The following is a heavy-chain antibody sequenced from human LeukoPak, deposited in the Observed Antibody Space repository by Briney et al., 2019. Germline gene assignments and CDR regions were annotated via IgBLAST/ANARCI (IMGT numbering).Heavy chain of an antibody. CDR1: GYTLTELS. V-gene: IGHV1-24*01. CDR2: FDPEDGET. CDR3: ASDILTGYDAFDI. D-gene: IGHD3-9*01. J-gene: IGHJ3*02. Sequence: GASVKVSCKVSGYTLTELSMHWVRQAPGKGLEWMGGFDPEDGETIYAQKFQGRVTMTEDTSTDTVYMELSSLRSEDMAVYYCASDILTGYDAFDIWGQGTMVTVSS.